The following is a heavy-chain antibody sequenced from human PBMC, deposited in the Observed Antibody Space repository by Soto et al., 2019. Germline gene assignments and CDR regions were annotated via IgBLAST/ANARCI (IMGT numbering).Heavy chain of an antibody. V-gene: IGHV1-18*01. CDR1: GYTFTSYG. J-gene: IGHJ6*02. D-gene: IGHD6-13*01. Sequence: ASVKVSCKASGYTFTSYGISWVRQAPGQGLEGMGWISAYYGNTNYAQKLQGRVTMTPDTSTSTAYMELRSLRSDDTAVDYCASGTGVREAAADSYYYYYGMDVWGQGTTVTVSS. CDR2: ISAYYGNT. CDR3: ASGTGVREAAADSYYYYYGMDV.